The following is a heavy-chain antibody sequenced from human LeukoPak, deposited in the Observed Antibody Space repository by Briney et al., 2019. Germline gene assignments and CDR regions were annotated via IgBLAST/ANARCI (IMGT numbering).Heavy chain of an antibody. CDR3: ARLTGYQYYFDY. Sequence: PSQTLSLTCTVSGGSINTGSYFWSWIRQPPGKGLEWIGYISYSGSTNYNASLKSRVTISVDTSKNQFSLKLSSVTAADTAVYYCARLTGYQYYFDYWGQGTLVTVSS. CDR1: GGSINTGSYF. D-gene: IGHD3-9*01. V-gene: IGHV4-61*01. CDR2: ISYSGST. J-gene: IGHJ4*02.